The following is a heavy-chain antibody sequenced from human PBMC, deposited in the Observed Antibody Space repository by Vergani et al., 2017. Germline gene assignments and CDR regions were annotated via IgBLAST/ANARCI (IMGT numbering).Heavy chain of an antibody. CDR3: AKDGIVVVITTLFDY. V-gene: IGHV3-23*01. CDR1: GFTFSSYA. J-gene: IGHJ4*02. CDR2: VSGSGGST. Sequence: EVQLLESGGGLVQPGGSLRLSCAASGFTFSSYAMSWVRQAPGKGLEWVSAVSGSGGSTYYADSVKGRFTISRDNSKNTLYLQMNSLRAEDTAVYYCAKDGIVVVITTLFDYWGQGTLVTVSS. D-gene: IGHD3-22*01.